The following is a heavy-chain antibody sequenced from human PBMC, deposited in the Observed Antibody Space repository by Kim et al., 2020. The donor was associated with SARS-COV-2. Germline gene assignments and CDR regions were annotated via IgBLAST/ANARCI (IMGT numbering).Heavy chain of an antibody. CDR2: IYYIGGT. J-gene: IGHJ5*02. D-gene: IGHD3-10*01. Sequence: SETLSLTCTVSSGSISSGGYYWSWIRQHPGKGLEWIGDIYYIGGTNYNPSLKSRVTISVDTSKNQFSLKLSSVTAADTAMYYCARTRRGIVRGILTRVYNWFDPWGQGTLVTVSS. CDR3: ARTRRGIVRGILTRVYNWFDP. V-gene: IGHV4-31*03. CDR1: SGSISSGGYY.